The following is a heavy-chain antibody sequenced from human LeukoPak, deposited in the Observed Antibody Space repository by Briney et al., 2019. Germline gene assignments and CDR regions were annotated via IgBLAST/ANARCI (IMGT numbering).Heavy chain of an antibody. CDR1: GFPFNGYW. V-gene: IGHV3-7*03. D-gene: IGHD3-16*01. CDR3: ARGGGLDV. J-gene: IGHJ6*02. Sequence: GGSLRLSCAASGFPFNGYWMTWVRQAPGKGLQWVANIRQGGNIKYYVDSVKGRFTISRDNAMNSLYLQMSNLRAEDTAVYFCARGGGLDVWGQGATVTVSS. CDR2: IRQGGNIK.